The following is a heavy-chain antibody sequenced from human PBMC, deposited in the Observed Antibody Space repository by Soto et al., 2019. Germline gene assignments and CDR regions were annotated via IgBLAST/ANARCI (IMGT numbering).Heavy chain of an antibody. Sequence: SETLSLTCTVSGGSISSSSYYWSWIRQPPGKGLEWIGSIYYSGSTYHSPSLKRRVTISVDTSKNQFSLKLSSVTAADTAVYHCASSGSYNKHAVDVWGQGTTVTVSS. CDR1: GGSISSSSYY. CDR3: ASSGSYNKHAVDV. D-gene: IGHD1-26*01. CDR2: IYYSGST. J-gene: IGHJ6*02. V-gene: IGHV4-39*01.